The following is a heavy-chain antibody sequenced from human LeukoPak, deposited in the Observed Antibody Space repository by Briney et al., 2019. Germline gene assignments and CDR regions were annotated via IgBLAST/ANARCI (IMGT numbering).Heavy chain of an antibody. CDR2: IYYSGST. D-gene: IGHD3-10*01. CDR1: GGSISSSSYY. CDR3: ARQITMVRGLDY. J-gene: IGHJ4*02. V-gene: IGHV4-39*01. Sequence: PSETLSLTCTVSGGSISSSSYYWGWIRQPPGKGLEWIGSIYYSGSTYYNPSLKSRVTISVDTSKNQFSLKLSSVTAADTAVYYCARQITMVRGLDYWGQGTLVTVSS.